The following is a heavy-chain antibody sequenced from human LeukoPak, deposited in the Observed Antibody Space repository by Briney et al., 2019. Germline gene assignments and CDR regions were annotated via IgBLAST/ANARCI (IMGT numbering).Heavy chain of an antibody. Sequence: PSQTLSLTCDISGDSVSSNSAAWNWIRQSPSRGLERLGRTYYRSKWSNDYAVSVKSRITINSDTSKNQFSLQLISVTPDDTAVYYCARDQSNGVAGTVFDYWGQGTLVTVSS. CDR3: ARDQSNGVAGTVFDY. V-gene: IGHV6-1*01. J-gene: IGHJ4*02. CDR2: TYYRSKWSN. CDR1: GDSVSSNSAA. D-gene: IGHD6-19*01.